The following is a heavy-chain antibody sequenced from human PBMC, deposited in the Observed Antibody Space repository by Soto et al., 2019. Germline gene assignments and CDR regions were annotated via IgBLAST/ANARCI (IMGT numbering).Heavy chain of an antibody. CDR1: GGTFSRYA. V-gene: IGHV1-69*01. J-gene: IGHJ5*01. D-gene: IGHD6-13*01. Sequence: QVQLVQSGAEVRKPGSSVKVSCKASGGTFSRYAINWVRQAPGQGLDLMGGIIPMFGTTNYAQKFKGRVTITADESTSTVYMELNTLRSEDAAVYYCARASIHGSSWYFWFDPWGQGTLVTVSS. CDR3: ARASIHGSSWYFWFDP. CDR2: IIPMFGTT.